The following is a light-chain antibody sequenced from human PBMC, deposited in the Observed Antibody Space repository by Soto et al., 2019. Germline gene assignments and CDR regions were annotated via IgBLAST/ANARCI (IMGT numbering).Light chain of an antibody. V-gene: IGKV1-12*01. CDR3: QQANSVPWT. Sequence: DIQMTQSPSSVSASVGDRVTIICRARQGIGSWLAWYQQKPGKAPKLLIYTASSLQRGVPSRFSGSGSGTDFTLTISSLQPEELATYYCQQANSVPWTFGQGTRVEIK. J-gene: IGKJ1*01. CDR2: TAS. CDR1: QGIGSW.